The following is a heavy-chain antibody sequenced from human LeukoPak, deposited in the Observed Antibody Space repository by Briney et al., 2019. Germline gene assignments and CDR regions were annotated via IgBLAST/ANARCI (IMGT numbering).Heavy chain of an antibody. CDR3: GMSGDRVTLKDDVFDA. CDR2: IYPGESGP. V-gene: IGHV5-51*01. CDR1: GYSLTSYC. Sequence: GEALKISWKGSGYSLTSYCIGWVRQIPRKGLEWVGIIYPGESGPTYSPSFEGPVTISGDKSINKASLQWSSLQASDTAMYYCGMSGDRVTLKDDVFDAWGQGTMVPVST. J-gene: IGHJ3*01. D-gene: IGHD1-26*01.